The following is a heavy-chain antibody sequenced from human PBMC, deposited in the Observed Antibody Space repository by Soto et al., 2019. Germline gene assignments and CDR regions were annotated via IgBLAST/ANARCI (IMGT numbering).Heavy chain of an antibody. J-gene: IGHJ2*01. CDR3: ERELLEGYFDL. D-gene: IGHD3-10*01. V-gene: IGHV1-69*08. CDR1: GGTFSSYT. CDR2: IIPILGIA. Sequence: QVQLVQSGAEVKKPGSSVKVSCKASGGTFSSYTISWVRQAPGQGLEWMGRIIPILGIANYAQKFQGRVTITADNSTSTAYMELSSLRSEDTAVYYCERELLEGYFDLWGRGTLVTVSS.